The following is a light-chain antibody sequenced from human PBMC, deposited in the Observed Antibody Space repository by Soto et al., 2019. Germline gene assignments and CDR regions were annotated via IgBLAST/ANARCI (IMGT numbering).Light chain of an antibody. Sequence: DVVMTQSPLSLPVTLGQPASISCRSSLSLVYSDGNTYLNWFQQRPGQSPRRLIYEVSNRDSGVPDRFSGRGSGTDFTLKISRVEAEDVGVYYCMQGTHWPMYTFGQGTRLEIK. CDR3: MQGTHWPMYT. J-gene: IGKJ2*01. V-gene: IGKV2-30*01. CDR2: EVS. CDR1: LSLVYSDGNTY.